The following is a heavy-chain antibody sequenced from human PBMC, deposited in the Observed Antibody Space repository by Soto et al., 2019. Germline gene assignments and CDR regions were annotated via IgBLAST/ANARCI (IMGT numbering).Heavy chain of an antibody. CDR1: GGSVSNYY. CDR2: IYYSGST. CDR3: ARAYCGGDCRNGNWFDP. D-gene: IGHD2-21*02. Sequence: SETLSLTCSVSGGSVSNYYWSWIRQPPGKGLEWIAYIYYSGSTNYNPSLKSRVTISVDTSKNQFSLNLSSVTAADTAVYYCARAYCGGDCRNGNWFDPWGQGTLVTVSS. V-gene: IGHV4-59*02. J-gene: IGHJ5*02.